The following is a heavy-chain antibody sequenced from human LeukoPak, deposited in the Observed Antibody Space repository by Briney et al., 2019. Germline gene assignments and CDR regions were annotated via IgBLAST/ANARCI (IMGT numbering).Heavy chain of an antibody. CDR2: IYYSGST. V-gene: IGHV4-39*01. D-gene: IGHD3-10*01. CDR1: GGSISSSSYY. CDR3: ARQVLSYYGSGSYRFFDY. J-gene: IGHJ4*02. Sequence: PSETLSLTCTVSGGSISSSSYYWGWIRQPPGKGLEWIGSIYYSGSTYYNPSLKSRVTISVDTSKNQFSLKLSSVTAADTAVYYCARQVLSYYGSGSYRFFDYWGQGTLVTVSS.